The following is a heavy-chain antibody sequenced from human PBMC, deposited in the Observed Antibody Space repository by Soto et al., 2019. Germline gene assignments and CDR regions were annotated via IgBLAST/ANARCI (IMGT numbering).Heavy chain of an antibody. D-gene: IGHD4-4*01. Sequence: QVQLQESGPGLVKPSETLSLTSTVSGGSVSSGSYYWSWIRQPPGKGLEWIGYIYYSGSTNYNPSLKSRVTISVDTSKNQFSLKLSSVTAADTAVYYSARDEADNRVRGYGMDVWGQGTTVTVSS. CDR1: GGSVSSGSYY. CDR2: IYYSGST. J-gene: IGHJ6*02. CDR3: ARDEADNRVRGYGMDV. V-gene: IGHV4-61*01.